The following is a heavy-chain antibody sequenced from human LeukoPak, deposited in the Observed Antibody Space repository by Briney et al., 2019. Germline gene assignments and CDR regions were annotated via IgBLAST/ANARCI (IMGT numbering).Heavy chain of an antibody. CDR3: AKARHILTGYYLDY. CDR2: ISWNSGSI. J-gene: IGHJ4*02. D-gene: IGHD3-9*01. CDR1: GFTFDDYA. V-gene: IGHV3-9*01. Sequence: GRSLRLSCAASGFTFDDYAMHWVRHTPGKGLEWVSGISWNSGSIGYADSVKGRFTISRDNAKNSLYLQMNSLRAEDTALYYCAKARHILTGYYLDYWGQGTLVTVSS.